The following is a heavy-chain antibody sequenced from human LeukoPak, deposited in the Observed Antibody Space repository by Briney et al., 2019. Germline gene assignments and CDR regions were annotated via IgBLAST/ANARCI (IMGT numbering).Heavy chain of an antibody. Sequence: PSETLSLTCTVSGGSITTSNYYWGWIRQPPGKGLEWIGIINYSGSTYYNPSLKSRVTMSVDTYKNQFSLKLNSVTAADTAVYYCAGVPTSDYFDCWGQGTLVTVSS. J-gene: IGHJ4*02. CDR1: GGSITTSNYY. CDR3: AGVPTSDYFDC. CDR2: INYSGST. V-gene: IGHV4-39*07.